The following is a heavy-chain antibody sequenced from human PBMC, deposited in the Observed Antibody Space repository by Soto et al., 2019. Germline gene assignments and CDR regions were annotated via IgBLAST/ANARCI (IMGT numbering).Heavy chain of an antibody. Sequence: PGGSLRLSCVTSGFTFRSYGMHWVRQSPDKGLEWVAVIKSDGTTADYIESVKGRFFISRDNSKKTVYLQMNSLRDEDTAVYYCARDPGYSYGPPDYWGQGTLVTVSS. J-gene: IGHJ4*02. CDR3: ARDPGYSYGPPDY. V-gene: IGHV3-33*01. CDR2: IKSDGTTA. D-gene: IGHD5-18*01. CDR1: GFTFRSYG.